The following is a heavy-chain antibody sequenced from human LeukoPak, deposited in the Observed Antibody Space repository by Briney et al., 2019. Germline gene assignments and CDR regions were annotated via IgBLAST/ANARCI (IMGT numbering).Heavy chain of an antibody. CDR2: IYYSGST. D-gene: IGHD3-9*01. CDR3: ARDFEGTNWFDP. J-gene: IGHJ5*02. V-gene: IGHV4-59*01. CDR1: GGSISSYY. Sequence: SETLSLTCTVSGGSISSYYWSWIRQPPGKGLEWIGYIYYSGSTNYNPSLKSRVTISVDTSKNQFSLKLSSVTAADTAVYYCARDFEGTNWFDPWGQGTLVTVSS.